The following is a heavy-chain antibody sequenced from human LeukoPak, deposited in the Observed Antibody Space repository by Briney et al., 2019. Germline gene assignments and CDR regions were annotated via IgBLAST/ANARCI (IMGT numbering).Heavy chain of an antibody. J-gene: IGHJ3*02. CDR1: GYTFTSYA. CDR2: INTNTGNP. CDR3: ARGPLNWNDDAFDI. V-gene: IGHV7-4-1*02. Sequence: ASVKVSCKASGYTFTSYAMNWVRQAPGQGLEWMGWINTNTGNPTYAQGFTGRFVFSLDTSVSTAYLQISSLKAEDTAVYYCARGPLNWNDDAFDIWGQGTMVTVSS. D-gene: IGHD1-20*01.